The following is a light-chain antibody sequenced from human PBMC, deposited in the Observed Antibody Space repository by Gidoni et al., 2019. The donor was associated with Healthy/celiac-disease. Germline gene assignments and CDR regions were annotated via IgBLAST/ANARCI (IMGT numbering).Light chain of an antibody. CDR1: QRVLYSPNNKNY. Sequence: DIVMTHSPASLAVSLGERATLHCKSSQRVLYSPNNKNYLAWYPQKPGQPPKLLIYWASTRESGVPDRFSGSGSGTDFTLTISSLQAEDVAVYYCQQYYSTPRTFGQGTKVEIK. CDR2: WAS. CDR3: QQYYSTPRT. J-gene: IGKJ1*01. V-gene: IGKV4-1*01.